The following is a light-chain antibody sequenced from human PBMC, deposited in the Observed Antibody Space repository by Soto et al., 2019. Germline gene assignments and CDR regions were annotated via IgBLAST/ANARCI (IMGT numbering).Light chain of an antibody. CDR2: DAF. V-gene: IGKV1-5*01. J-gene: IGKJ1*01. CDR3: QQYHINSWT. CDR1: QNINTW. Sequence: DLQMTQSPSTLSASVGDRVTITCRASQNINTWLAWYQQKPGKAPKVLIFDAFRLDSAVPGRFSGTGSGTDFTLTISNLQPDDFATYYCQQYHINSWTFGQGTKVEVK.